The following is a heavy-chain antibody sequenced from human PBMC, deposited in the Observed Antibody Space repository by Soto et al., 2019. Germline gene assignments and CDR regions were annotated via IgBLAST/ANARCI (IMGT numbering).Heavy chain of an antibody. Sequence: SETLSLTCAVSGGSISSSNWWSWVRQPPGKELEWIGYIYYSGSTKYNPSLKSRVTISLDTSKSQFSLKLTSVTPADTAVYYSARRSEGLRLGELSFGIGFDILGQGTMVTVSS. CDR1: GGSISSSNW. V-gene: IGHV4-4*02. D-gene: IGHD3-16*02. CDR2: IYYSGST. J-gene: IGHJ3*02. CDR3: ARRSEGLRLGELSFGIGFDI.